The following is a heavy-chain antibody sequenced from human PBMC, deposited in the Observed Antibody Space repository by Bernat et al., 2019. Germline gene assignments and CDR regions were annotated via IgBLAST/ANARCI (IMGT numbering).Heavy chain of an antibody. D-gene: IGHD3-3*01. CDR3: ARSLGDVWSGQTWFDP. CDR2: IYSGGST. J-gene: IGHJ5*02. Sequence: EVRLVETGGGLIQPGGSLRLSCAASGFPVSSNYMGWVREAPGKGLEWVPVIYSGGSTYDADSVKGLFTISRDNSKNTLYLQMSSLRAEDTAVYYCARSLGDVWSGQTWFDPWGQGTLVTVSS. V-gene: IGHV3-53*02. CDR1: GFPVSSNY.